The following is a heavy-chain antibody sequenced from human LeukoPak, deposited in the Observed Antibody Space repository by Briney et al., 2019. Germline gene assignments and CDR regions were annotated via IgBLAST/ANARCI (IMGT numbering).Heavy chain of an antibody. CDR2: IYSGGTT. CDR1: GFTVSTNY. D-gene: IGHD3-3*01. V-gene: IGHV3-66*01. CDR3: ARYDSGRSGFDY. Sequence: PGGSLRLSCAASGFTVSTNYMSWVRQAPGKGLEWVSVIYSGGTTYYADSVKGRFSISRDNSKNTLDLQMNSMRAEDTAVYYCARYDSGRSGFDYWGQGTLVTVSS. J-gene: IGHJ4*02.